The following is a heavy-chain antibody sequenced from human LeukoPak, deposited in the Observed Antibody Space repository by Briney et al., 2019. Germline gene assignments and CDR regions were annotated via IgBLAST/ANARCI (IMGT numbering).Heavy chain of an antibody. J-gene: IGHJ3*02. V-gene: IGHV3-21*01. D-gene: IGHD2-21*01. CDR2: ISSSSSSYI. CDR3: ARAIAGLLRGAFDI. Sequence: GGSLRLSCAASGFTFSSYSMNWGRQAPGKGLEWVSSISSSSSSYIYCADSVKGRFTISRDNAKNSLYLQLNSLRAEDTAVYYCARAIAGLLRGAFDIWGQGTMVTVSS. CDR1: GFTFSSYS.